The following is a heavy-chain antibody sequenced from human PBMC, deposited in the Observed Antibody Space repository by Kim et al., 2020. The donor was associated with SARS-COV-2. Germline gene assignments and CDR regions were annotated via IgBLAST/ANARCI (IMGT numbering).Heavy chain of an antibody. V-gene: IGHV1-46*01. D-gene: IGHD3-9*01. Sequence: ASVKVSCKASGYTFTSYYMHWVRQAPGQGLEWMGIINPSGGSTSYAQKLQGRVTMTRDTSTSTVYMELSSMKSEDTAGYYCVRPYYDILTGYYPRYYYGMDVWGQGTTVTVSS. CDR2: INPSGGST. CDR1: GYTFTSYY. CDR3: VRPYYDILTGYYPRYYYGMDV. J-gene: IGHJ6*02.